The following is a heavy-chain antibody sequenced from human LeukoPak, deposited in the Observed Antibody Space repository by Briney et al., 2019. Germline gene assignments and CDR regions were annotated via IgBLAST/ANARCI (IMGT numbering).Heavy chain of an antibody. D-gene: IGHD2-2*01. CDR1: GYTFTSYG. CDR2: ISAYNGNT. CDR3: ARAVNPKTYIVVVPAAISWFDP. V-gene: IGHV1-18*01. J-gene: IGHJ5*02. Sequence: GASVKVSCKASGYTFTSYGISWVRQAPGQGLEWMGWISAYNGNTNYAQKLQGRVTMTTDTSTSTAYMELRSLRSDDTAVYYCARAVNPKTYIVVVPAAISWFDPWGQGTLVTVSS.